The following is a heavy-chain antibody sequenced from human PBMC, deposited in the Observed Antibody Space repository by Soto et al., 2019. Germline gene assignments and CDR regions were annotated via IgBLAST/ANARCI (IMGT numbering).Heavy chain of an antibody. CDR2: ISSSSSTI. CDR1: GFTFSSYS. Sequence: EVQLVESGGGLVQPGGSLRLSCAASGFTFSSYSMNWVRQAPGKGLEWVSYISSSSSTIYYADSVKGRFTISRDNAKNSLYLQMNSLRDEDTAVYYCARVRIAVAGQTPGLAFDIWGQGTMVTVSS. V-gene: IGHV3-48*02. CDR3: ARVRIAVAGQTPGLAFDI. D-gene: IGHD6-19*01. J-gene: IGHJ3*02.